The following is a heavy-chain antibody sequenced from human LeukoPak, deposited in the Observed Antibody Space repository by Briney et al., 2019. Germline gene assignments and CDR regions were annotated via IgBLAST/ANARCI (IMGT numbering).Heavy chain of an antibody. CDR3: ASTWSDYYDSSGYLDY. CDR2: ISSSSTI. J-gene: IGHJ4*02. D-gene: IGHD3-22*01. V-gene: IGHV3-48*04. CDR1: GFTFSSYS. Sequence: PGGSLRLSCAASGFTFSSYSMNWVRQAPGKGLEWVSYISSSSTIYYADSVKGRFTISRDNAKNSLYLQMNSLRAEDTAVYYCASTWSDYYDSSGYLDYWGQGTLVTVSS.